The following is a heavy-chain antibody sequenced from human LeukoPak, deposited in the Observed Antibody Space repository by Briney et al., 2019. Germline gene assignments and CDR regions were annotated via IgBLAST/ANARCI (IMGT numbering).Heavy chain of an antibody. Sequence: GRSLRLSCAASGFTFDDYAMHWVRHAPGKCLEWVSGISWNTGTIGYADSVKGRFTISRDNAKNSLYLQMNSLRAEDTALYYCAKDITSTVAGIHYWGQGTLVTVSS. V-gene: IGHV3-9*01. CDR1: GFTFDDYA. CDR2: ISWNTGTI. CDR3: AKDITSTVAGIHY. J-gene: IGHJ4*02. D-gene: IGHD6-19*01.